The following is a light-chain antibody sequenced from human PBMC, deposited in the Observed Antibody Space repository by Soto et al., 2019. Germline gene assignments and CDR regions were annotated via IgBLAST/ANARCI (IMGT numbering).Light chain of an antibody. Sequence: DIQMTQSPSTLSASVGDRVTITCRASQSISSWLAWYQQKPGKAPKLLIYDASSLESGVPSRFSDSGSGTEFTLTISSLQPDDFATYYCQQYNSYSLSTFGQGTKLEIK. CDR3: QQYNSYSLST. CDR1: QSISSW. CDR2: DAS. J-gene: IGKJ2*02. V-gene: IGKV1-5*01.